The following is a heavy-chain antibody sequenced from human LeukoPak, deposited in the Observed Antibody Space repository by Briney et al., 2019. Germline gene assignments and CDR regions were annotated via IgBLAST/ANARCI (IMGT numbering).Heavy chain of an antibody. J-gene: IGHJ3*02. D-gene: IGHD4-17*01. CDR1: GDSFSSHY. CDR2: ISYIGTT. Sequence: SETLSVTCAVSGDSFSSHYWTWIRQPPGRGLEWIGYISYIGTTNYNPSLKSRVTISIDTSKNQFSLKLSSVTTADTAVYYCARDLVTVTKGFDIWGLGTMVSVSS. CDR3: ARDLVTVTKGFDI. V-gene: IGHV4-59*11.